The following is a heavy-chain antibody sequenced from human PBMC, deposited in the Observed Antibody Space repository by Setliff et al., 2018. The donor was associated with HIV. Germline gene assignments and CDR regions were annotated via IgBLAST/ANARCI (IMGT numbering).Heavy chain of an antibody. V-gene: IGHV4-38-2*02. CDR1: GPSLSTGHH. J-gene: IGHJ5*02. CDR3: ARSTYYYGSGKGSGWFDP. Sequence: KASETLSLTCSVSGPSLSTGHHWGWIRQTPEKGLEWIGSVSHSGNTDYNISLKSRVTISIDNSNNHFSLKLRSVTAADTAVYYCARSTYYYGSGKGSGWFDPWGQGTLVTSPQ. D-gene: IGHD3-10*01. CDR2: VSHSGNT.